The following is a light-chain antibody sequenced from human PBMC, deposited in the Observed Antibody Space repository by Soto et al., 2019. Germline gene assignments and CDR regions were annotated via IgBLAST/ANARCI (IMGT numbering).Light chain of an antibody. J-gene: IGKJ1*01. V-gene: IGKV3-15*01. Sequence: ERLMTQAPATMSVSPGERATLSCRGSLSVNSKLAWYQQKPGQAPRLLIYDASTRATGITARFSGSGSWPEFSLTIISLQSADFPAYYCQQYNNWPPRTFGQGTKVDIK. CDR3: QQYNNWPPRT. CDR2: DAS. CDR1: LSVNSK.